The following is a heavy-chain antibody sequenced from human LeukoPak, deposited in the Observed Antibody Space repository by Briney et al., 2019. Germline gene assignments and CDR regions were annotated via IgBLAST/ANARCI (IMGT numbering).Heavy chain of an antibody. CDR2: IRYDGSNK. D-gene: IGHD3-10*01. J-gene: IGHJ4*02. Sequence: GGSLRLSCAASGFTFSSYGMHWVRQALGKGMEWVAFIRYDGSNKYYADSVKGRFTISRDNSKNTLYLQMNSLRAEDTAVYYCAKDYGSGSYFDYWGQGTLVTVSS. V-gene: IGHV3-30*02. CDR3: AKDYGSGSYFDY. CDR1: GFTFSSYG.